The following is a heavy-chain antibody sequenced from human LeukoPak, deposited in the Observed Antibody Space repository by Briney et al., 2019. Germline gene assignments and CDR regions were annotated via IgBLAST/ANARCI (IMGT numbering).Heavy chain of an antibody. CDR2: INAGNGNT. CDR1: GYTFTSYA. CDR3: ARSAAAGTLAEYFQH. D-gene: IGHD6-13*01. V-gene: IGHV1-3*01. J-gene: IGHJ1*01. Sequence: ASVKVSCKASGYTFTSYAMHWVRQAPGQRLEWMGWINAGNGNTKYSQKFQGRVTITRDTSASTAYMELSSLRSEDTAVYYCARSAAAGTLAEYFQHWGQGTLVTVSS.